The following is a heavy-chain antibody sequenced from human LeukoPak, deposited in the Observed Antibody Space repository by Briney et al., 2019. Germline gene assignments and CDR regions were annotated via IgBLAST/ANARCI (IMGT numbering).Heavy chain of an antibody. D-gene: IGHD6-13*01. Sequence: GASVKVSCKASGYTFTSYYMHWVRQAPGQRPEWMGWINAGNGNTKYSQKFQGRVTITRDTSASTAYMELSSLTSEDTAVYYCARGPRAAADDYWGQGTLVTVSS. CDR1: GYTFTSYY. CDR2: INAGNGNT. J-gene: IGHJ4*02. V-gene: IGHV1-3*01. CDR3: ARGPRAAADDY.